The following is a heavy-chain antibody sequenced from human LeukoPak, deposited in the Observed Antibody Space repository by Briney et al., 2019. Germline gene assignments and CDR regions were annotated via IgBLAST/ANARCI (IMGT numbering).Heavy chain of an antibody. CDR3: APGSTQGNRGSWFDP. CDR2: IYYSGST. CDR1: GGSISSSSYY. Sequence: SETLSLTCTVSGGSISSSSYYWGWIRQPPGKGLEWIGNIYYSGSTYYNPSLKSQVTISADTSKKQFSLKLSSVTAADTAVYFCAPGSTQGNRGSWFDPWGQGTLVTVSS. D-gene: IGHD1-26*01. J-gene: IGHJ5*02. V-gene: IGHV4-39*01.